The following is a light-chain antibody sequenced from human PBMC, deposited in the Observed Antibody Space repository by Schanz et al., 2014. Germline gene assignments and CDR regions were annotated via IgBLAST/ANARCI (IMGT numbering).Light chain of an antibody. CDR3: CSYALSTTFVI. CDR1: SSDVGGYNF. Sequence: QSALTQPASVSGSPGQSITISCTGTSSDVGGYNFVSWYQQHPGKVPKLMIYDVNNRPSGVSNRFSGSKSGNTASLTISGLQAEDEADYYCCSYALSTTFVIFGGGTKLTVL. V-gene: IGLV2-23*02. J-gene: IGLJ2*01. CDR2: DVN.